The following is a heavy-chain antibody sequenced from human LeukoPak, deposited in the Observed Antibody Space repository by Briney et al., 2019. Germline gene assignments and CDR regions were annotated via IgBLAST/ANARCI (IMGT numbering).Heavy chain of an antibody. CDR2: IYPGDSDT. CDR1: GYSFTSYW. V-gene: IGHV5-51*01. Sequence: GESLKISCKGSGYSFTSYWIGWVRQMPGKGLEWMGIIYPGDSDTRYSPSFQGQVTISADKSINTAYLQWSSLKASDTATYYCAKHTREGASDTPFDYWGQGTLVTVSS. D-gene: IGHD2-15*01. CDR3: AKHTREGASDTPFDY. J-gene: IGHJ4*02.